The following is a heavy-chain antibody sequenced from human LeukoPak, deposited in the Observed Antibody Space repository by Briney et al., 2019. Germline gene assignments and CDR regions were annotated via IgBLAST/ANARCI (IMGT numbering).Heavy chain of an antibody. J-gene: IGHJ4*02. Sequence: GASVKVSCKASGGTFSSYAISWVRQAPGQGLEWMGRIIPILGIANYAQKFQGRVTITADKSTSTAYMELSSLRSEDTAVYYCARTRYCTNGVCYSIRYYFDYWGQGTLVTVSS. CDR3: ARTRYCTNGVCYSIRYYFDY. V-gene: IGHV1-69*04. CDR2: IIPILGIA. CDR1: GGTFSSYA. D-gene: IGHD2-8*01.